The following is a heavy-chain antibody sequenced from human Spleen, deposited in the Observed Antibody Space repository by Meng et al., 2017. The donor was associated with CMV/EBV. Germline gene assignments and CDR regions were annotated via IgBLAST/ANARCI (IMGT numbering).Heavy chain of an antibody. V-gene: IGHV3-7*03. Sequence: GESLKISCAASGFTVSSNYMSWVRQAPGKGLEWVAIIKQGGSGGVYVDSVKGRFIISRDNAKNSLYLQMNSLRAEDTALYYCVRANWKSLDYWGQGTLVTVSS. CDR1: GFTVSSNY. D-gene: IGHD1-20*01. CDR2: IKQGGSGG. J-gene: IGHJ4*02. CDR3: VRANWKSLDY.